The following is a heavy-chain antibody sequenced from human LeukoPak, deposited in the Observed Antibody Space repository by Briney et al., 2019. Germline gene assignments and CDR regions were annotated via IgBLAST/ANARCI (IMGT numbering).Heavy chain of an antibody. D-gene: IGHD3-22*01. J-gene: IGHJ4*02. V-gene: IGHV4-34*01. CDR3: ASVTTPGYYYDSGGYYSPEY. CDR2: INHSGST. Sequence: SETLSLTCAVYGGSFSGYYWSWIRQPPGKGLEWIGEINHSGSTNYNPSLKSRVTISVDTSKNQFSLKLSSVTAADTAVYYCASVTTPGYYYDSGGYYSPEYWGQGTLVTVSS. CDR1: GGSFSGYY.